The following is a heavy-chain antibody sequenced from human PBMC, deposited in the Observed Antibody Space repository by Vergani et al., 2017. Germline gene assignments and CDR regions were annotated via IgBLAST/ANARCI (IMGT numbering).Heavy chain of an antibody. D-gene: IGHD6-19*01. CDR1: GFTFSDYY. CDR3: AKVEWLTTHAFDI. CDR2: ISSSSSYT. V-gene: IGHV3-11*05. J-gene: IGHJ3*02. Sequence: QVQLVESGGGLVKPGGSLRLSCAASGFTFSDYYMSWIRQAPGKGLEWVSYISSSSSYTNYADSVKGRFTISRDNAKNSLYLQMNSLRAEDTAVYYCAKVEWLTTHAFDIWGQGTMVTVSS.